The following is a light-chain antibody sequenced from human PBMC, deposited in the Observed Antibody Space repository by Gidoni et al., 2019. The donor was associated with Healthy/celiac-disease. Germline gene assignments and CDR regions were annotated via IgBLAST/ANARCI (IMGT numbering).Light chain of an antibody. CDR2: DAS. J-gene: IGKJ4*01. V-gene: IGKV3-11*01. CDR1: HSVTRS. Sequence: TWPPAPLSLSPWATPTRSSRSSHSVTRSVAWYQQRPAQAPRLLIYDASNSATGVPARFSGSGSGTDLTLTSRSLEPSDFAVYYCHRRSNWFTFGGGTKVEIK. CDR3: HRRSNWFT.